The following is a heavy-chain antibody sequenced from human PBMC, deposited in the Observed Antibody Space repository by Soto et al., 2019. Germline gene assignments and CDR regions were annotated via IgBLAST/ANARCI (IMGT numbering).Heavy chain of an antibody. Sequence: SETLSLTCAVYGGSFSGYYWSWIRQPPGKGLEWIGEINHSGSTNYNPSLKSRVTISVDTSKNQFSLKLSSVTAADTAVYYCPRHSAARPPEALYGMDVWGQGTTVTVSS. CDR2: INHSGST. V-gene: IGHV4-34*01. CDR3: PRHSAARPPEALYGMDV. J-gene: IGHJ6*02. D-gene: IGHD6-6*01. CDR1: GGSFSGYY.